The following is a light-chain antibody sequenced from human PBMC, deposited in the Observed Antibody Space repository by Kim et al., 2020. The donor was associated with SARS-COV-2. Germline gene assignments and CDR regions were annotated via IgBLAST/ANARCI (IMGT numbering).Light chain of an antibody. CDR1: QNIGIN. V-gene: IGKV3-15*01. CDR3: QQYKDFSWT. J-gene: IGKJ1*01. Sequence: EVVLTQSPGTLSVSPGQSGTLSCRANQNIGINLAWFHQKDGQPPRLLVFGAATRATGVAARFRGSGSGTEFTLTISNLQSGDLGIYYCQQYKDFSWTFGQGTKVDIK. CDR2: GAA.